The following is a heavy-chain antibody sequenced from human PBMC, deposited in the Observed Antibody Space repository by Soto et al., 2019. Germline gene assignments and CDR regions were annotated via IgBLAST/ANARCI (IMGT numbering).Heavy chain of an antibody. J-gene: IGHJ4*02. CDR3: ARELDPYYGGTSLSLDY. V-gene: IGHV1-69*13. D-gene: IGHD4-17*01. CDR1: GGSFSTYG. CDR2: IIPKFGTT. Sequence: QVQLVQSGAEVKKPGSSVKVSCKASGGSFSTYGINWVRLAPGQGLEWMGGIIPKFGTTNYAQKFRGRVTITADESTNTAYMELNYLRSEDTAVYFCARELDPYYGGTSLSLDYWGQGTLVTGSS.